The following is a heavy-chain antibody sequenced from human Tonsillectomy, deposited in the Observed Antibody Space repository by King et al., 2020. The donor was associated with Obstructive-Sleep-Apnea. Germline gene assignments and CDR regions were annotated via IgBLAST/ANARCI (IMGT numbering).Heavy chain of an antibody. CDR3: AGGPATGGYDY. J-gene: IGHJ4*02. CDR1: GYTFTDYY. CDR2: INPNSGGP. V-gene: IGHV1-2*04. Sequence: VQLVESGAEVKNPGASVKVSCKASGYTFTDYYLHWVRQAPGQGLEWMGWINPNSGGPIFAQKFQGWLTMTRDTSISTVFLELSRLQCDDTAVYFCAGGPATGGYDYWGQGTLVTVSS. D-gene: IGHD1-14*01.